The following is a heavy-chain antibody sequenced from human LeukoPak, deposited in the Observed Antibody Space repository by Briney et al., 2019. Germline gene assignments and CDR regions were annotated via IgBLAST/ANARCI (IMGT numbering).Heavy chain of an antibody. CDR2: ISAYNGNT. D-gene: IGHD3-22*01. J-gene: IGHJ6*02. Sequence: ASVKVSCKASGYTFTGYYMHWVRQAPGQGLEWMGWISAYNGNTNYAQRLQGRVTMTTDTSTSTAYMELRSLRSDDTAVYYCASSDYYDSSGYWGYYGMDVWGQGTTVTVSS. CDR3: ASSDYYDSSGYWGYYGMDV. V-gene: IGHV1-18*04. CDR1: GYTFTGYY.